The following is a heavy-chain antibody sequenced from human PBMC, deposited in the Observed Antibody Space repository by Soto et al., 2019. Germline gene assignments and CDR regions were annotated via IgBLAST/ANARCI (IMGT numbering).Heavy chain of an antibody. D-gene: IGHD3-3*01. CDR1: GCTFTSYA. CDR2: INAGNGNT. Sequence: ASVKVSCKASGCTFTSYAMHWVRQAPGQRLEWMGWINAGNGNTKYSQKFQGRVTITRDTSASTAYMELSSLRSEDTAVYYCARDSYYDFWSGYYTSYYYGMDVWGQGTTVTVSS. V-gene: IGHV1-3*01. CDR3: ARDSYYDFWSGYYTSYYYGMDV. J-gene: IGHJ6*02.